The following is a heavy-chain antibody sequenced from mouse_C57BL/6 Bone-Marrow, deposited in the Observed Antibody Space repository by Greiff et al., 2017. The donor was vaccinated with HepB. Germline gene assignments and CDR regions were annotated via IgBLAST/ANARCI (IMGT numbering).Heavy chain of an antibody. Sequence: EVKLMESEGGLVQPGSSMKLSCTASGFTFSDYYMAWVRQVPEKGLEWVANINYDGSSTYYLDSLKSRFIISRDNAKNILYLQMSSLKSEDTATYYCAREGLPGAMDYWGQGTSVTVSS. CDR2: INYDGSST. J-gene: IGHJ4*01. V-gene: IGHV5-16*01. D-gene: IGHD2-2*01. CDR1: GFTFSDYY. CDR3: AREGLPGAMDY.